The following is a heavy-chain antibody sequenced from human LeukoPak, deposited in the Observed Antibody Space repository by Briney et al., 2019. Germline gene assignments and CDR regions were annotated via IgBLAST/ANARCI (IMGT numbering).Heavy chain of an antibody. CDR3: AGRGHRYSRD. J-gene: IGHJ1*01. D-gene: IGHD2-15*01. V-gene: IGHV4-4*09. Sequence: SETLSLICNVSGDSVSSGYWSWIRQSPGKALEWIGFIQDTGITDYNPSLKSRLLMSLDTSKNQFSLNLRSVTAADTAVYYCAGRGHRYSRDWGQGILVTISS. CDR1: GDSVSSGY. CDR2: IQDTGIT.